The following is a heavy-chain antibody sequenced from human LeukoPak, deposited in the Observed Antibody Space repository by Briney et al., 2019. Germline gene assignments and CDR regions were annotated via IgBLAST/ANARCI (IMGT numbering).Heavy chain of an antibody. Sequence: ASVKVSCKASGYTFTSYDINWVRQATGQGLEWMGWMNPNSGNTGYAQKFQGRVTMTRNTSISTAYMELSSLRSEDTAVYYCARGPLLVPLAHYYYYMDVWGTRTTVTVSS. CDR1: GYTFTSYD. D-gene: IGHD3-10*01. V-gene: IGHV1-8*01. J-gene: IGHJ6*03. CDR2: MNPNSGNT. CDR3: ARGPLLVPLAHYYYYMDV.